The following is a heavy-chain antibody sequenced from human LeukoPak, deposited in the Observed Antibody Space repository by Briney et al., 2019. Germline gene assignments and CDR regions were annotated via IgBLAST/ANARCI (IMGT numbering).Heavy chain of an antibody. CDR3: ARGGHFSYGLDV. V-gene: IGHV3-48*02. CDR2: ISTGSSTT. J-gene: IGHJ6*02. CDR1: EFAFSTYN. Sequence: GGSLRLSCGASEFAFSTYNMNWVRQAPGKGLEWVSYISTGSSTTYYADSVKGRFTISRDNVENSLYLQMNSLRDEDTAVYFCARGGHFSYGLDVWGQGTTVTVSS.